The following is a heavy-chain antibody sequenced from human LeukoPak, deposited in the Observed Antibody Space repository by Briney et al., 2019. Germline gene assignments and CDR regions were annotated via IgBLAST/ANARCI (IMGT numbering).Heavy chain of an antibody. CDR3: ARKRPNYFDY. Sequence: GGSLRLSCVASDFTFSFYWMTWVRQAPGKGLEWLANILPDGSQKYYVDSVKGRFTISRDNAENSLYLQMNSLRAEDTALYYCARKRPNYFDYWGQGTLVTVSS. CDR1: DFTFSFYW. CDR2: ILPDGSQK. V-gene: IGHV3-7*01. J-gene: IGHJ4*02.